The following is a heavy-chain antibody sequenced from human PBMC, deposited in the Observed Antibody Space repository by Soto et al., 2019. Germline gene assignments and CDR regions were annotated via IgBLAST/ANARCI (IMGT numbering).Heavy chain of an antibody. Sequence: PSETLSLTCTVSGGSISSGDYYWSWIRQPPGKGLEWIGYIYYSGSTYYNPSLKSRVTISVDTSKNQFSLKLSSVTAADTAVYYCARAMVVTQNWFDPWGQGTLVPSPQ. V-gene: IGHV4-30-4*01. CDR1: GGSISSGDYY. D-gene: IGHD2-21*02. CDR3: ARAMVVTQNWFDP. CDR2: IYYSGST. J-gene: IGHJ5*02.